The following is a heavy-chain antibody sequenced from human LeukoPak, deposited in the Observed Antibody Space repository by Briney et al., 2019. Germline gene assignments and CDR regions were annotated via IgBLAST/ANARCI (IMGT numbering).Heavy chain of an antibody. CDR3: ARGRPRITISPLYYMDV. CDR2: IIPIFGTA. D-gene: IGHD3-3*01. J-gene: IGHJ6*03. CDR1: GGTFSSYA. V-gene: IGHV1-69*13. Sequence: GASVKVSCKASGGTFSSYAISWVRQAPGQGLEWMGGIIPIFGTANYAQKFQGRVTITADESTSTAYMELSSLRSEDTAVYYCARGRPRITISPLYYMDVWGKGTTVTVSS.